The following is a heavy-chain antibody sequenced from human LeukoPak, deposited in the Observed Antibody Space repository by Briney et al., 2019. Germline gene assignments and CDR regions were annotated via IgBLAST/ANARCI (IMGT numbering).Heavy chain of an antibody. V-gene: IGHV1-18*01. Sequence: ASVKVSCKASGYTFTSYGISWVRQAPGQGLEWMGWISAYNGNTNYAQKLQGRVTMTTDTSTSTAYMELSSLRSEDTAVYYCATRADQLFYEYFQHWGQGTLVTVSS. CDR1: GYTFTSYG. CDR3: ATRADQLFYEYFQH. J-gene: IGHJ1*01. CDR2: ISAYNGNT. D-gene: IGHD2/OR15-2a*01.